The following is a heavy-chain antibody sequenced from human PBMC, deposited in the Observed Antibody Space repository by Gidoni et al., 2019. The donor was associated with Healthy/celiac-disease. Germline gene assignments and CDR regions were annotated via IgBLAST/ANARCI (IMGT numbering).Heavy chain of an antibody. CDR2: IYYSGST. D-gene: IGHD3-22*01. Sequence: GLVKPSETLSLTCTVSGGSISSYYWSWIRQPPGKGLEWIGYIYYSGSTNYNPSLKSRVTISVDTSKNQFSLKLSSVTAADTAVYYCASSPIYDSSGYPHWYFDLWGRGTLVTVSS. J-gene: IGHJ2*01. CDR1: GGSISSYY. CDR3: ASSPIYDSSGYPHWYFDL. V-gene: IGHV4-59*01.